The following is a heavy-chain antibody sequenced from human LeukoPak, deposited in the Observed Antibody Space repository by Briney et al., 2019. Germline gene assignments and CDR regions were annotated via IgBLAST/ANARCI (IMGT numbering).Heavy chain of an antibody. D-gene: IGHD3-10*01. CDR1: GYNFSSYL. Sequence: EALEISCKTSGYNFSSYLIGLVRQIPGKGLEFMGGILPRDSDNRYSPSFQGQVTISADKSTNTAYLHWGSLKASDSALYYCVRSLPGTMLRGYGMDVWGPGTTVIVS. J-gene: IGHJ6*02. CDR3: VRSLPGTMLRGYGMDV. V-gene: IGHV5-51*01. CDR2: ILPRDSDN.